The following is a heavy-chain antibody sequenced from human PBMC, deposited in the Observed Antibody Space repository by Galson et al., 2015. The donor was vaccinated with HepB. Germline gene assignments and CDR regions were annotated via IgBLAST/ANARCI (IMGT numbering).Heavy chain of an antibody. CDR2: IYHSGST. Sequence: ETLSLTCAVSGGSISSSNWWSWVRQPPGKGLEWIGEIYHSGSTNYNPSLKSRVTISVDKSKNQFSLKLSSVTAADTAVYYCARVEWELPYFDYWGQGTLVTVSS. J-gene: IGHJ4*02. D-gene: IGHD1-26*01. CDR3: ARVEWELPYFDY. V-gene: IGHV4-4*02. CDR1: GGSISSSNW.